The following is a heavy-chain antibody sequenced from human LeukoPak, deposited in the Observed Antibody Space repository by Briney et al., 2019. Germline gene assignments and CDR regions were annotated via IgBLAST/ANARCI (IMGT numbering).Heavy chain of an antibody. J-gene: IGHJ4*02. CDR2: INPSGGGT. Sequence: ASVKVSCKASGYTFTSYYMHWVRQAPGQGPEWMGIINPSGGGTTYAQKFQGRVTMTRDTSTSIVYMELSSLRSEDTAVYYCARILSYDSSGYYSPRFDYWGQGTLVTVSS. CDR1: GYTFTSYY. V-gene: IGHV1-46*01. CDR3: ARILSYDSSGYYSPRFDY. D-gene: IGHD3-22*01.